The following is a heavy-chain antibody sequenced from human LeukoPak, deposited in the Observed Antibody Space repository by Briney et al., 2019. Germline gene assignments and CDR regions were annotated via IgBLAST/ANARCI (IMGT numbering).Heavy chain of an antibody. D-gene: IGHD1-1*01. CDR3: AGSRRGSVFDI. Sequence: GGSLRLSCAASGFTFSSYAMSWVRQGPGKGLEWFGRVRNKDNSYTTEYAASVKGRFTISRDDSKNSLYLQMNSLKTEDTAVYYCAGSRRGSVFDIWGLGTMVTVSS. V-gene: IGHV3-72*01. J-gene: IGHJ3*02. CDR1: GFTFSSYA. CDR2: VRNKDNSYTT.